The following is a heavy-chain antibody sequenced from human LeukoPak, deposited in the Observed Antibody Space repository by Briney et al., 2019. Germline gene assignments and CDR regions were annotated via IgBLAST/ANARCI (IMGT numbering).Heavy chain of an antibody. CDR2: IYYSGST. CDR1: GGSISSSSYY. Sequence: SETLSLTCTVSGGSISSSSYYWGWIRQPPGKGLEWIGSIYYSGSTYYNPSLKSRVTISVDTSKNQFSLKLSSVTATDTAVYYCAKTYYYGSGSYLFDYWGQGTLVTVSS. J-gene: IGHJ4*02. D-gene: IGHD3-10*01. V-gene: IGHV4-39*01. CDR3: AKTYYYGSGSYLFDY.